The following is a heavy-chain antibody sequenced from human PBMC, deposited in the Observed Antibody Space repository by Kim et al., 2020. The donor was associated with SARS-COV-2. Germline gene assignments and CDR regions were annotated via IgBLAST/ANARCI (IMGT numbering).Heavy chain of an antibody. J-gene: IGHJ6*02. V-gene: IGHV3-23*01. D-gene: IGHD3-10*01. Sequence: KGEFTISRDNAKTTLYLQMNSLRAEDTAVYYCARTYGSGSDGTFYYYGMDVWGQGTTVTVSS. CDR3: ARTYGSGSDGTFYYYGMDV.